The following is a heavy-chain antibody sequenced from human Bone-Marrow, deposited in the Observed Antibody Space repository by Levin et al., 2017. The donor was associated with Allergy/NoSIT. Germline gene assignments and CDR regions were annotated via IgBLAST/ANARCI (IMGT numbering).Heavy chain of an antibody. V-gene: IGHV4-34*01. J-gene: IGHJ4*02. Sequence: RSGGSLRLSCAVYGGSFTSYYWNWLRQTPGKGLEWIGEINHRGSTNYKSSLKSRVTISVDTSKSQFSLAMSSVTAADTAVYYCARGRKATDNDFWSGYYRVTFDSWGQGTLVTVSS. CDR1: GGSFTSYY. CDR2: INHRGST. D-gene: IGHD3-3*01. CDR3: ARGRKATDNDFWSGYYRVTFDS.